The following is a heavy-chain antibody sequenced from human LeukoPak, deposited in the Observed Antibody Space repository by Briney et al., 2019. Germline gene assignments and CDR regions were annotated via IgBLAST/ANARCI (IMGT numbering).Heavy chain of an antibody. V-gene: IGHV1-69*13. D-gene: IGHD1-26*01. CDR3: ARSGGVGATAAPFDY. J-gene: IGHJ4*02. Sequence: SVKVSCKASGGTFSSYAISWVRQAPGQGLEWMGGIIPIFGTANYAQKFQGRVTITADESTSTAYMELSSLRSEDTAVYYCARSGGVGATAAPFDYWGQGTLVTVSS. CDR2: IIPIFGTA. CDR1: GGTFSSYA.